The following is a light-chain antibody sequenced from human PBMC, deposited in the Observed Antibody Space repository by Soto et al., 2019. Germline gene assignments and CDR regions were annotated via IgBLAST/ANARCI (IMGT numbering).Light chain of an antibody. J-gene: IGKJ4*01. CDR2: DAS. CDR3: QQYDSTPLT. Sequence: DHQMTPSTTSLSARVGDKVPITCHASQDISNYLDGYQQKPGKAPKLLIYDASNLETGVPSRFSGSGSGTDFTFTISSLQPEDIATYYCQQYDSTPLTFGRGTKVDIK. V-gene: IGKV1-33*01. CDR1: QDISNY.